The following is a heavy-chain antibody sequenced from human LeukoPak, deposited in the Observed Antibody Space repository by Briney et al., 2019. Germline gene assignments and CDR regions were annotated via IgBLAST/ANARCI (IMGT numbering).Heavy chain of an antibody. Sequence: SETLSLTCAVYGGSFGGYYWSWIRQPPGKGLEWIGEINHSGSTNYNPSLKSRVTISVDTSKNQFSLKLSSVTAADTAVYYCARVPSPIVDKKYFQHWGQGTLVTVSS. CDR3: ARVPSPIVDKKYFQH. CDR1: GGSFGGYY. CDR2: INHSGST. J-gene: IGHJ1*01. V-gene: IGHV4-34*01. D-gene: IGHD2-21*01.